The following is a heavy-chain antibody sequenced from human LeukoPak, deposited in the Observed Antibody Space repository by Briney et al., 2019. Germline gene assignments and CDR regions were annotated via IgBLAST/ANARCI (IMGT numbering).Heavy chain of an antibody. D-gene: IGHD4-17*01. CDR1: GGSISSYY. CDR2: IYYSGST. V-gene: IGHV4-59*12. Sequence: TSETLSLTCTVSGGSISSYYWSWIRQPLGKGLEWIGYIYYSGSTNYNPSLKSRVTISVDTSKNQFSLKLSSVTAADTAVYYCARVRFYGARRPLDYWGQGTLVTVSS. CDR3: ARVRFYGARRPLDY. J-gene: IGHJ4*02.